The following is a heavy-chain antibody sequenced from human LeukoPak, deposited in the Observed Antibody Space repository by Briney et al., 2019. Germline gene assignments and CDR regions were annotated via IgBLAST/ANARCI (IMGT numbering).Heavy chain of an antibody. Sequence: SETLSLTCTVSGGSISSYYWSWIRQPAGKGLEWIGRIYTSGSTDYNPSLKSRVTMSVATSKNQFPLKLSSVTAADTAVYYCARAPFEYCSGDICYSRHTFDYWGQGTLVIVSS. D-gene: IGHD2-15*01. CDR2: IYTSGST. J-gene: IGHJ4*02. CDR1: GGSISSYY. CDR3: ARAPFEYCSGDICYSRHTFDY. V-gene: IGHV4-4*07.